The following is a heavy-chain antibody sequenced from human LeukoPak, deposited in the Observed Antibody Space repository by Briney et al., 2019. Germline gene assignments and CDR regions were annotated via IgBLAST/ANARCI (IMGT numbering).Heavy chain of an antibody. Sequence: ASVKVSCKASGYTFTSYDFNWVRQATGQRPEWMGWMSPNSGGAGYAQKFQDRVTMTRNTSISTAYMELSSLRSDDTAVYYCARGPPNWGYDYWGPGTLVTVSS. CDR3: ARGPPNWGYDY. CDR2: MSPNSGGA. D-gene: IGHD7-27*01. CDR1: GYTFTSYD. V-gene: IGHV1-8*01. J-gene: IGHJ4*02.